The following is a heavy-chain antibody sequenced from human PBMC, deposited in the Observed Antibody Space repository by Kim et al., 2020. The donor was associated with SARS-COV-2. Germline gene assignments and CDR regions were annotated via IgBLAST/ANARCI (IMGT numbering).Heavy chain of an antibody. CDR3: AREGQWLSLYYYRMDV. Sequence: GGSLRLSCAASGFTFSYYSMNWVRQAPWKGLEWVSYISSSSSPIYYADSAKGRFTVSRDNAKNSLYLQMNSLRDEDTAVYHCAREGQWLSLYYYRMDVWGQGTTVTVSS. CDR1: GFTFSYYS. J-gene: IGHJ6*02. CDR2: ISSSSSPI. V-gene: IGHV3-48*02. D-gene: IGHD6-19*01.